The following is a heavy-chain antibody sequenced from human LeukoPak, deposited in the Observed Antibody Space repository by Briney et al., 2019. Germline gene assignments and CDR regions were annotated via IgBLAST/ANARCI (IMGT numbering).Heavy chain of an antibody. CDR2: ISGSGGST. D-gene: IGHD6-13*01. CDR1: GFTFGSYA. J-gene: IGHJ4*02. CDR3: ADSSSWYFPYY. Sequence: GGSLRLSCAASGFTFGSYAMSWVRQPPGKGLEWVSTISGSGGSTYYADSLKGRFTISRDNSKNTLYLQMNSLRAEDTAVYYCADSSSWYFPYYWGQGTLVTVSS. V-gene: IGHV3-23*01.